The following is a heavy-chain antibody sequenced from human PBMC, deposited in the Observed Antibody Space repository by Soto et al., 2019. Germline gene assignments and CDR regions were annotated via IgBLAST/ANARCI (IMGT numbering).Heavy chain of an antibody. CDR3: ARGGSLYWYFDL. J-gene: IGHJ2*01. CDR1: GYTFTNYA. CDR2: INAGNGNT. Sequence: GASVKVSCKASGYTFTNYAMHWVRQAPGQRLEWMGWINAGNGNTKYSQKFQGRVTITRYTSASTAYMELSSLRSEDTAVYYCARGGSLYWYFDLWGRGTLVTVSS. V-gene: IGHV1-3*01. D-gene: IGHD1-26*01.